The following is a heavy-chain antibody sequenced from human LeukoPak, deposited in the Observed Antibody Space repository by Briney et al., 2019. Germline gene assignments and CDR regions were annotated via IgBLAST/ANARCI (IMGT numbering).Heavy chain of an antibody. CDR3: ARGGTPWIQLWFQRGDYFDY. CDR1: GFTFSSYW. V-gene: IGHV3-7*01. CDR2: IKQDGSEK. Sequence: PGGSLRLSCAASGFTFSSYWMSWVRQAPGKGLEWVANIKQDGSEKYYVDSVKGRFTISRDNAKNSLYLQMNSLRAEDTAVYYCARGGTPWIQLWFQRGDYFDYWGQGTLVTVSS. J-gene: IGHJ4*02. D-gene: IGHD5-18*01.